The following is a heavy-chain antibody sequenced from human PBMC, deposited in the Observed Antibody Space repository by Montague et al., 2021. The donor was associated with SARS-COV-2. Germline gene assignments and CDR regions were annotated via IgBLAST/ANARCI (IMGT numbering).Heavy chain of an antibody. Sequence: SLRLSCEAYGFTSSSYEMNRVRQAPGKGLEWVSYISSSGSTIYYXDSXKGRFTISRDNAKNSLYLQMNSLRAEDTAVYYCARDGALYSSGWWGGDFDYWGQGTLVTVSS. J-gene: IGHJ4*02. CDR3: ARDGALYSSGWWGGDFDY. D-gene: IGHD6-19*01. V-gene: IGHV3-48*03. CDR1: GFTSSSYE. CDR2: ISSSGSTI.